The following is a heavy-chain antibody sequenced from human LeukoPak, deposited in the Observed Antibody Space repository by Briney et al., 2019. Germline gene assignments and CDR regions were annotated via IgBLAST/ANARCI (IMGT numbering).Heavy chain of an antibody. CDR2: ISGSGGST. CDR3: ANGSGWYFVAGWFDP. J-gene: IGHJ5*02. V-gene: IGHV3-23*01. Sequence: PEGSLRLSCAASGFTFSSYAMSWVRQAPGKGLEWVSAISGSGGSTYYADSVKGRFTISRDNSKNTLYLQMNSLRAEDTAVYYCANGSGWYFVAGWFDPWGQGTLVTVSS. CDR1: GFTFSSYA. D-gene: IGHD6-19*01.